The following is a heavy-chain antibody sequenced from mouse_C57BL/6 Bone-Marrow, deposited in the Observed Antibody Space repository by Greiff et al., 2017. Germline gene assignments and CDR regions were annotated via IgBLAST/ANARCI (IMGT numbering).Heavy chain of an antibody. CDR3: ARGVRANWDEAMDY. Sequence: QVQLQQSGAELVMPGASVKLSCKASGYTFTSYWMHWVKQRPGQGLEWIGEIDPSDSYTNYNQKFKGKSTLTVDKSSSTAYMQLSSLTSEDSAVYYCARGVRANWDEAMDYWGQGTSVTVSS. J-gene: IGHJ4*01. V-gene: IGHV1-69*01. CDR2: IDPSDSYT. CDR1: GYTFTSYW. D-gene: IGHD4-1*01.